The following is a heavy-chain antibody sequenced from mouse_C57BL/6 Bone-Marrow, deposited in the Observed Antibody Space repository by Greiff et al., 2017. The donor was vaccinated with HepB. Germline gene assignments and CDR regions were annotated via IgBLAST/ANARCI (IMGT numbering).Heavy chain of an antibody. V-gene: IGHV1-19*01. CDR2: INPYNGGT. CDR1: GYTFTDYY. Sequence: EVQRVESGPVLVKPGASVKMSCKASGYTFTDYYMNWVKQSHGKSLEWIGVINPYNGGTSYNQKFKGKATLTVDKSSSTAYMELNSLTSEDSAVYYCASKRRDYDPFDYWGQGTTLTVSS. D-gene: IGHD2-4*01. CDR3: ASKRRDYDPFDY. J-gene: IGHJ2*01.